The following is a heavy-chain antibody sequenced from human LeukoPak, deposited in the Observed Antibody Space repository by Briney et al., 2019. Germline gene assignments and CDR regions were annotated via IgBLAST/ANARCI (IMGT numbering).Heavy chain of an antibody. CDR1: GFTFSGYD. D-gene: IGHD5-18*01. CDR2: ISTISAYI. V-gene: IGHV3-21*01. J-gene: IGHJ4*02. Sequence: GGSLRLSCTVSGFTFSGYDMNWVRQAPGKGLEGGSSISTISAYIYYADSVKGRFTVSRDNAKMSLYLQMNSLRAEDTALYYCAKLSDTARTIREKPLDYWGQGTLVTVSS. CDR3: AKLSDTARTIREKPLDY.